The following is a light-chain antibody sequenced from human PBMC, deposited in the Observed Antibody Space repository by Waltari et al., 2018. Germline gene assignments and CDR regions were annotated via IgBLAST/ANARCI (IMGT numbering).Light chain of an antibody. CDR2: KAS. J-gene: IGKJ4*01. CDR1: QSISSW. V-gene: IGKV1-5*03. CDR3: QQYLTYPVT. Sequence: DIQMTQSPSTLSASVGDRVSITCRASQSISSWLAWYQQKPGKAPNLLIYKASSLQSGVPSRFSGYGSGTEFTLIINSLQPDDFATYYCQQYLTYPVTFGGGTKVEIQ.